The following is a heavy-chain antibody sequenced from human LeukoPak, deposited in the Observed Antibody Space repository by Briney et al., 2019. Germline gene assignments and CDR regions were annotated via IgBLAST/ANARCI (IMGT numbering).Heavy chain of an antibody. CDR2: ISYDGSNK. J-gene: IGHJ4*02. CDR1: GFTFSSYA. Sequence: GGSLRLSCAASGFTFSSYAMHWVRQAPGKGLEWVAVISYDGSNKYYADSVKGRFTISRDNSKNTLYLQMNSLRAEDTAVYYCARGRGSSGWCLGYWGQGTLVTASS. CDR3: ARGRGSSGWCLGY. D-gene: IGHD6-19*01. V-gene: IGHV3-30-3*01.